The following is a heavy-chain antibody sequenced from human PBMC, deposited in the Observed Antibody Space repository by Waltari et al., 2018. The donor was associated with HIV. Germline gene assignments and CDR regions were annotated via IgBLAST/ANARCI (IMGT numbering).Heavy chain of an antibody. CDR2: ISYSGST. CDR3: AKGRRWLQFHGHYYFDY. Sequence: QVQLQESGPGLVKPSETLSLTCNVSSDAIKYDYWNWVRQPPGKELEWIGYISYSGSTKYGPLKSRVTVSMMSSKNQFSRKLRSVTAADTAVYFCAKGRRWLQFHGHYYFDYWGQGTLVTVSS. CDR1: SDAIKYDY. J-gene: IGHJ4*02. V-gene: IGHV4-59*01. D-gene: IGHD3-10*01.